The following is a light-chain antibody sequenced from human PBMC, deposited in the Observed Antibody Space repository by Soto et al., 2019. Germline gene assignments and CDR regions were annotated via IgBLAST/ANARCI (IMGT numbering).Light chain of an antibody. Sequence: EIVLTQSPGTLSLSPGERATLSCRASHSVSSSYLAWYQQKPGQAPSLLIYGASNSATGIPDRFSGSGSGTDFTLTISRLEPEDFAVYYGQQYDSSPRTFGQGTNVEI. CDR3: QQYDSSPRT. CDR1: HSVSSSY. V-gene: IGKV3-20*01. CDR2: GAS. J-gene: IGKJ1*01.